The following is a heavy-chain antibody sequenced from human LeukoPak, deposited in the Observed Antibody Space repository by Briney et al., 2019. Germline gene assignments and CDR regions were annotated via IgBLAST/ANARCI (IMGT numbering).Heavy chain of an antibody. CDR2: INTNTGNP. D-gene: IGHD2-15*01. V-gene: IGHV7-4-1*02. J-gene: IGHJ4*02. Sequence: GASVKVSCKASGYTFTSYGISWVRQAPGQGLEWMGWINTNTGNPTYAQGFTGRFVFSLDTSVSTAYLQISSLKAEDTAVYYCARADRNLGYCSGGSCYIVDYWGQGTLVTVSS. CDR1: GYTFTSYG. CDR3: ARADRNLGYCSGGSCYIVDY.